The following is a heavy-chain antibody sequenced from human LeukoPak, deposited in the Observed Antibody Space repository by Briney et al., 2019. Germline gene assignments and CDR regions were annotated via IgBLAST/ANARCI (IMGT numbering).Heavy chain of an antibody. Sequence: PGRSLRLSCAASGFTFSSYGMHWVRQAPGKGLEWVAFIRYDGSNKYYADSVKGRFTISRDNSKNTLYLQMNSLRAEDTAVYYCAKDLSAMADYWGQGTLVTVSS. CDR1: GFTFSSYG. J-gene: IGHJ4*02. CDR2: IRYDGSNK. V-gene: IGHV3-30*02. D-gene: IGHD5-18*01. CDR3: AKDLSAMADY.